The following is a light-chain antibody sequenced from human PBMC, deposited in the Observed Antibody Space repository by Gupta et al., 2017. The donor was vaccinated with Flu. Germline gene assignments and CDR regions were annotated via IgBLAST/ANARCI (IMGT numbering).Light chain of an antibody. CDR2: GAS. V-gene: IGKV3-11*01. CDR3: QQRSDWPIS. Sequence: ERATLSCRASQSVSTSLAWYQQKPGQAPRLLIYGASNRATGIPARFSGSGSGTDFTLTISTLEPEDFAVYYCQQRSDWPISFGPGTKVDIK. CDR1: QSVSTS. J-gene: IGKJ3*01.